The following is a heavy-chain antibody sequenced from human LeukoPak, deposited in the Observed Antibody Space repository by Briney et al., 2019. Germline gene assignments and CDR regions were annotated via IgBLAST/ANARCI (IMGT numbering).Heavy chain of an antibody. CDR2: INGNGGGT. Sequence: GGSLRLSCAASGFTFSSYAMIWVRQAPGKGLEWVSTINGNGGGTYYADSVKGRFTISRDNSKNTLYLQMNSLRAEDTAVYYCAKSEQWLLNPAVFDYWGQGSLVTVSS. D-gene: IGHD6-19*01. J-gene: IGHJ4*02. CDR3: AKSEQWLLNPAVFDY. CDR1: GFTFSSYA. V-gene: IGHV3-23*01.